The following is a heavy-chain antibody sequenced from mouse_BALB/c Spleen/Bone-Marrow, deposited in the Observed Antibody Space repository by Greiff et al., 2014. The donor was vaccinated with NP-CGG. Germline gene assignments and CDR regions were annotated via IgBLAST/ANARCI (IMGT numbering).Heavy chain of an antibody. Sequence: VQLQQSGAELVRPGTSVKMSCKAAGYTFTNYWIGWIKQRPGHGPEWIGDIYCGGGYTNYNEKFKGKATLTADTSSNTTYMHLSSLTSEDSAIYCCAREGSYWGQGTLVTVSA. V-gene: IGHV1-63*02. CDR2: IYCGGGYT. J-gene: IGHJ3*01. CDR1: GYTFTNYW. CDR3: AREGSY.